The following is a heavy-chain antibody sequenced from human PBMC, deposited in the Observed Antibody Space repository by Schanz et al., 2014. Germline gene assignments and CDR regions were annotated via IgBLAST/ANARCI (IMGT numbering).Heavy chain of an antibody. V-gene: IGHV3-48*01. CDR3: ARGGSGSHYRFDY. J-gene: IGHJ4*02. CDR1: GFTFSSYS. D-gene: IGHD1-26*01. CDR2: ISSSSSTR. Sequence: PGGSLRLSCAASGFTFSSYSMNWVRQAPGQGLECVSYISSSSSTRYYADSVTGRFTISRDNSKNTLYLQMNSLRAEDTGLYFCARGGSGSHYRFDYWGQGTLXTVSS.